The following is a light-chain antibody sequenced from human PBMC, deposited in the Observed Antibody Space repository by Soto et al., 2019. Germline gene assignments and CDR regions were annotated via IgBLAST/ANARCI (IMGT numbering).Light chain of an antibody. CDR1: QGISSY. CDR3: QHLDSYST. CDR2: AAS. Sequence: DIQLTQSPSFLSASVGDRVTITCRASQGISSYLAWYQQKPGKAPKLLIYAASTLQSGVPSRFSGSGSGTEFTLTISSLQPEDCATYYCQHLDSYSTFGQGTRLEIQ. V-gene: IGKV1-9*01. J-gene: IGKJ5*01.